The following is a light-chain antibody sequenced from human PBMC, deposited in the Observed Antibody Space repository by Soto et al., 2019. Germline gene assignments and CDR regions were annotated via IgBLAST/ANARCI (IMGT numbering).Light chain of an antibody. V-gene: IGKV3-20*01. CDR3: QQYGSSLLT. CDR1: QSVSSSY. CDR2: GAS. Sequence: EIVLTQSPGTLSLSPGERATLSCRASQSVSSSYLAWYQQKPGQAPRLLIYGASSRATGIPDRFSGSGSGTDFTLNISRLETEDFAVYYCQQYGSSLLTFGGGTKVEIK. J-gene: IGKJ4*01.